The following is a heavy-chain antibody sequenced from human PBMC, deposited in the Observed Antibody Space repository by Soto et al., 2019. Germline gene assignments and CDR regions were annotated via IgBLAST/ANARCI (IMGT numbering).Heavy chain of an antibody. CDR1: GFSLSTSGVG. CDR3: AHSRIAVAGGDNWFDP. Sequence: SGPTLVKPTQTLTLTCTFSGFSLSTSGVGVGWIRQPPGKALEWLALIYWDDDKRYSPSLKSRLTITKDTSKNQVVLTMTNMDPVNTATYYCAHSRIAVAGGDNWFDPWGQGTLVTVSS. D-gene: IGHD6-19*01. CDR2: IYWDDDK. J-gene: IGHJ5*02. V-gene: IGHV2-5*02.